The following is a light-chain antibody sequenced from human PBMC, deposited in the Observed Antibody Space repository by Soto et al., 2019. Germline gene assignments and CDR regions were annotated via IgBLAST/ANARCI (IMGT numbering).Light chain of an antibody. CDR3: QQLFSFPPT. Sequence: DIQLTQSPSFLSASVGDRVTITCRASQGINNYLAWSQQKPGKAPNLLIYVASTLQSGVPSRFSGSGSGTEFTLTISSLQPEDLGTYYCQQLFSFPPTFGQGTRLEIK. V-gene: IGKV1-9*01. CDR2: VAS. CDR1: QGINNY. J-gene: IGKJ5*01.